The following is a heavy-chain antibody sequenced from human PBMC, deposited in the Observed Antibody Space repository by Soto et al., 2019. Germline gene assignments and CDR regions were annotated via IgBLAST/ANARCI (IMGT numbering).Heavy chain of an antibody. V-gene: IGHV3-30-3*01. J-gene: IGHJ6*02. D-gene: IGHD3-22*01. CDR3: ARGYYYDSSGWDAMDV. CDR2: TSYDGSNE. CDR1: GFSFRDYA. Sequence: QVQLVESGGGVVQPGRSQRLSCAASGFSFRDYAMHWVRQAPGKGLEWVAVTSYDGSNEFYADSVKGRFTISRDNSKSTLYAQMNSLRAEDTAVYYCARGYYYDSSGWDAMDVWGQGTAVTVSS.